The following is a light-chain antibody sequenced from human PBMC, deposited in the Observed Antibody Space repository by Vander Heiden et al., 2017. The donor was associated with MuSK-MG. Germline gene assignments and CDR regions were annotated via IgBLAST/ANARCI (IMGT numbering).Light chain of an antibody. CDR2: GNS. Sequence: QSVPTQHTSASRSPGQRVTISFPGSTPNRGAGHDVHWYQQHPGTTPKLLMYGNSNRPSGVPDRFSGSKSGTSASLAIAGLQTEDEADYYCQAYDSSLTSVVFGGGTKLTVL. V-gene: IGLV1-40*01. J-gene: IGLJ2*01. CDR3: QAYDSSLTSVV. CDR1: TPNRGAGHD.